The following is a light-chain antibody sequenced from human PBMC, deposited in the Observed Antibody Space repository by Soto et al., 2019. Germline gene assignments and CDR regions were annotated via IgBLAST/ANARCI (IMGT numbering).Light chain of an antibody. CDR1: QSIKNW. Sequence: DIQMTQSPSTLSASVGDRVTITCRASQSIKNWLAWYQQKPGEAPKLLIYKASTLESGVPSRFSGSGSGTEFTLTISCLQPDDVATYHCQQYNSYSQFTFXPGTKVDIK. V-gene: IGKV1-5*03. CDR3: QQYNSYSQFT. CDR2: KAS. J-gene: IGKJ3*01.